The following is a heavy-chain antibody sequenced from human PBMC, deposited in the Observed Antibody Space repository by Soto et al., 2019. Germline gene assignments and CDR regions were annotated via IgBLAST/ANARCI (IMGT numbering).Heavy chain of an antibody. CDR2: INSDGSVS. D-gene: IGHD2-15*01. Sequence: EVQLVESGGGLVQPGGSLRLSCAASGFTFSNYWXYWVRQAPGEGLVWVSRINSDGSVSSYADSVKGRLTISRDNVKNTLYLQMDSLRAEDTAVYYCARGDCVGGTCYSLAGSFYYYMDVWGKGTTVTVFS. CDR3: ARGDCVGGTCYSLAGSFYYYMDV. CDR1: GFTFSNYW. V-gene: IGHV3-74*01. J-gene: IGHJ6*03.